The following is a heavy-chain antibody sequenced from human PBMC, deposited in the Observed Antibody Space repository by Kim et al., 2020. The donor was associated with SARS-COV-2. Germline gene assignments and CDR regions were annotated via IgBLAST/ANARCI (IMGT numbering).Heavy chain of an antibody. CDR2: MNPNSGNT. Sequence: ASVKVSCKASGYTFTSYDINWVRQATGQGLEWMGWMNPNSGNTDYAQRFQGRVTMTRNTSISTAYMELSSLTSEDTAVYYCARGGSYYDILTGYYYFDSWGQGTLVTVSS. D-gene: IGHD3-9*01. V-gene: IGHV1-8*01. CDR3: ARGGSYYDILTGYYYFDS. CDR1: GYTFTSYD. J-gene: IGHJ4*02.